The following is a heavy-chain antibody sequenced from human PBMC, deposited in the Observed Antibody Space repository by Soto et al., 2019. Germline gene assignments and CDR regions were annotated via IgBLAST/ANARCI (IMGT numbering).Heavy chain of an antibody. V-gene: IGHV1-58*02. CDR2: IVVGSGNT. CDR1: GFTFSNSA. J-gene: IGHJ4*02. D-gene: IGHD2-2*01. CDR3: VLCTTTSCDGKFDY. Sequence: ASVKVSCKASGFTFSNSAIQWMRQARGERLEWIGWIVVGSGNTNYAQKIQERVTIIRDMSTSTSYMELSSLTSEDTAVYYCVLCTTTSCDGKFDYWGQGTLVTVSS.